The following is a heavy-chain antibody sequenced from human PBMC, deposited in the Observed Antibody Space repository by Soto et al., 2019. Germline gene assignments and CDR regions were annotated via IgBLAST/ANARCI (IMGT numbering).Heavy chain of an antibody. Sequence: EVQLLESGGGLVQPGGFLRLSCAASGFTFTTYAMSWVRQAPGKGLEWVSAISGSAGSTYYADSVKGRFTISRDNSKNTLYLQMNSLRAEDTAVYYCAKNWDTTFSSSSHWGQGTLVSVSS. D-gene: IGHD6-6*01. CDR2: ISGSAGST. V-gene: IGHV3-23*01. CDR1: GFTFTTYA. J-gene: IGHJ4*02. CDR3: AKNWDTTFSSSSH.